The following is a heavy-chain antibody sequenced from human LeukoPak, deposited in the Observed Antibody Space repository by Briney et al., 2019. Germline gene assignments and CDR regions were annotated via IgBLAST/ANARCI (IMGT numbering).Heavy chain of an antibody. V-gene: IGHV1-2*02. CDR1: GYAFIDHH. CDR2: IHPNSGGT. CDR3: ARGTFDP. J-gene: IGHJ5*02. Sequence: ASVNVSCKTSGYAFIDHHMHWMRQAPGQGLEWMGWIHPNSGGTNYAQRFQGRVTMTRDTSISTVYMELSRLRSDDTAVYYCARGTFDPWGQGTLVTVSS. D-gene: IGHD3/OR15-3a*01.